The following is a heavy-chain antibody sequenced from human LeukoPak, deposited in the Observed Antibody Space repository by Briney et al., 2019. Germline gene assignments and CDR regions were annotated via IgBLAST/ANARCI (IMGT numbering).Heavy chain of an antibody. V-gene: IGHV1-69*05. CDR1: GGTLSSYA. CDR3: ARETWIQPTDAFDI. CDR2: IIPIFGTA. D-gene: IGHD5-18*01. J-gene: IGHJ3*02. Sequence: SVKVSCKASGGTLSSYAISWVRQAPGQGLEWMGGIIPIFGTANYAQKFQGRITITTDESTSTAYMELSSLRSEDTAVYYCARETWIQPTDAFDIWGQGTMVTVSS.